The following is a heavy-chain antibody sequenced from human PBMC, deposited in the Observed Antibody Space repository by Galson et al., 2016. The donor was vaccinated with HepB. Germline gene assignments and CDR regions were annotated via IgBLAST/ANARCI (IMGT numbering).Heavy chain of an antibody. V-gene: IGHV3-30*18. D-gene: IGHD2-21*02. CDR3: AKLDCGRDCPRDD. Sequence: SLRLSCAASGFTFSSYEMNWVRQAPGKGLEWVAVISYDGGDKQYADSVKGRFTVSRDNSKNTLFLQMNSLRVEDTAVYYCAKLDCGRDCPRDDWGQGTLVTVSS. CDR1: GFTFSSYE. J-gene: IGHJ4*02. CDR2: ISYDGGDK.